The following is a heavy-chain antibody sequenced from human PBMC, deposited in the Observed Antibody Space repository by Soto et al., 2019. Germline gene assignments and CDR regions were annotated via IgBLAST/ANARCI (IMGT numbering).Heavy chain of an antibody. D-gene: IGHD1-1*01. V-gene: IGHV3-30-3*01. CDR2: ISNSGDDK. CDR1: GFTFSSYS. CDR3: ARPTVPTYTRYFDS. J-gene: IGHJ4*02. Sequence: QVQLVESGGGVVQPGRSLRLSCTASGFTFSSYSMHWIRQAPGKGLEWVAVISNSGDDKHYADSVKGRFTIFRDNSKNTLYLQMDSLRTDVSAVFYCARPTVPTYTRYFDSWGQGTLVTVSS.